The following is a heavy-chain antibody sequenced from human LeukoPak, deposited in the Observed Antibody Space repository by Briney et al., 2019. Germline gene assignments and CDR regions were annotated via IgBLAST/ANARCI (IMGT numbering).Heavy chain of an antibody. CDR3: ARESTGSYVDF. CDR2: INQDGSGI. Sequence: GGSLRLSCAASGFTYSSYWMSWVRQAPGKGLEWVANINQDGSGIYYVDSVKGRFTISRDNAKNSLYLQMNSLRAEDTALYYCARESTGSYVDFWGQGALVTVSS. CDR1: GFTYSSYW. V-gene: IGHV3-7*05. J-gene: IGHJ4*02. D-gene: IGHD6-19*01.